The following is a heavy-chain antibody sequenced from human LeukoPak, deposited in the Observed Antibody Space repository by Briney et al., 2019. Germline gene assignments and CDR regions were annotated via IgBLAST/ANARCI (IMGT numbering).Heavy chain of an antibody. Sequence: GGSLKLSCAASGFTFSSYEMNWVRQAPGKGLEWVSYISGSGSTIYYADSVKGRFTISRDNAKNSLYLQMNSLRAEDTAVYYCAELGITMIGGVWGKGTTVTISS. J-gene: IGHJ6*04. CDR2: ISGSGSTI. D-gene: IGHD3-10*02. V-gene: IGHV3-48*03. CDR3: AELGITMIGGV. CDR1: GFTFSSYE.